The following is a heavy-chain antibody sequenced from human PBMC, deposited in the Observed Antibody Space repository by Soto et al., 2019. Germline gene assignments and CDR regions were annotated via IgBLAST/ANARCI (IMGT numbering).Heavy chain of an antibody. Sequence: QVQLVESGGGVVQPGRSLRLSCAASGFTFSSHGLHWVRQAPSRGLEWVAVISYDGTNKQYGDSVRGRFTISRDNSQNTLYLQMSSLRAEDTGVYYCVKDRRTEAYGMEVWGQGTTVTVSS. CDR3: VKDRRTEAYGMEV. CDR2: ISYDGTNK. CDR1: GFTFSSHG. V-gene: IGHV3-30*18. D-gene: IGHD2-21*01. J-gene: IGHJ6*02.